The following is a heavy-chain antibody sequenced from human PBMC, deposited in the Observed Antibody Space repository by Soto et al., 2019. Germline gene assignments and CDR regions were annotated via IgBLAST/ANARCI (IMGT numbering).Heavy chain of an antibody. J-gene: IGHJ4*02. V-gene: IGHV3-33*01. CDR2: IWYDGSNK. D-gene: IGHD1-26*01. CDR3: ARWYSGSYYFDY. Sequence: QVQLVESGGGVVQPGRSLRLSCAASGFTFSSYGMHWVRQAPGKGLEWVAVIWYDGSNKYYADSVKGRFTISRDNSKNKLYLQMNSLRAEDTAVYYCARWYSGSYYFDYWGQGTLVTVSS. CDR1: GFTFSSYG.